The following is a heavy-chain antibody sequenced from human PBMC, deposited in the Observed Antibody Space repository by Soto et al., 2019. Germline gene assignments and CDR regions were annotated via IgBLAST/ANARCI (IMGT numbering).Heavy chain of an antibody. CDR1: GGSLSNYG. D-gene: IGHD4-17*01. J-gene: IGHJ6*02. CDR3: ARGDATKIVVTTFYAMDV. CDR2: IIPVFGTA. Sequence: QVQLVQSGAEVKKPGSSVKVSCKASGGSLSNYGISWVRQAPGQGLEWMGGIIPVFGTANYAQKFQGRVTITEDESTNIVYMYVTSLRSEDTAVYYCARGDATKIVVTTFYAMDVWGQGTTVTVSS. V-gene: IGHV1-69*12.